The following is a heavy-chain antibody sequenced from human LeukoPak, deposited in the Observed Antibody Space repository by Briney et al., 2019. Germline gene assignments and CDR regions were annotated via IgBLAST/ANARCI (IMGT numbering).Heavy chain of an antibody. CDR3: AKALSXSYYDSSGSXSAFDI. Sequence: PGRSLRLSCAASAFTFDDYAMHWVRQAPGKGLEWVSGISWDSGSIAYADSVKGRFTISRDNAKNSLYLQMSSLRPEDMALYYCAKALSXSYYDSSGSXSAFDIXGQGTMVTVSS. V-gene: IGHV3-9*03. J-gene: IGHJ3*02. CDR2: ISWDSGSI. CDR1: AFTFDDYA. D-gene: IGHD3-22*01.